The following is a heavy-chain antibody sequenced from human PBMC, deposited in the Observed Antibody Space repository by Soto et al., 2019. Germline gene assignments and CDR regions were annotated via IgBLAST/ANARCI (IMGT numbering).Heavy chain of an antibody. D-gene: IGHD6-19*01. V-gene: IGHV4-34*09. J-gene: IGHJ3*02. CDR1: GGSFSGYY. CDR2: INHSGST. Sequence: LSLTCAVYGGSFSGYYWSWIRQPPGKGLEWIGDINHSGSTYYNPSLKSRVTISVDTSKNQFSLKLSSVTAADTAVYYCARDRSWYSSGSDAFDIWGQGTMVTVSS. CDR3: ARDRSWYSSGSDAFDI.